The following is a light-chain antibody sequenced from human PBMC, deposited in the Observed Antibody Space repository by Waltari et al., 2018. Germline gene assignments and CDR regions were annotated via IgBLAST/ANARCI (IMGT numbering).Light chain of an antibody. CDR3: ASWDDSLNGHWV. V-gene: IGLV1-44*01. CDR1: ASNIGGNL. J-gene: IGLJ3*02. Sequence: QSVLTQTPLASGTPGQRVTISCSGSASNIGGNLVTWYQQLPGKAPKLLIYRSDLRPSGVPDRFSGSKSGTSASLAISGLQSEDEADYFCASWDDSLNGHWVFGGGTKVTVL. CDR2: RSD.